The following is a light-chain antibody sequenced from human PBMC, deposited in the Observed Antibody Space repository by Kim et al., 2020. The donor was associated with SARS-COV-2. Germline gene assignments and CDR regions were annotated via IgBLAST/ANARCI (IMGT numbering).Light chain of an antibody. CDR3: QQYHSLPL. V-gene: IGKV1-33*01. CDR1: HAINSH. CDR2: DVS. J-gene: IGKJ4*01. Sequence: TASVGDRVTIPCQANHAINSHLNWYQQKPGTAPELLIYDVSNLEAGVPSRFSGSASGADFSLTIDSLQPEDFATYYCQQYHSLPLFGGGTKVDIK.